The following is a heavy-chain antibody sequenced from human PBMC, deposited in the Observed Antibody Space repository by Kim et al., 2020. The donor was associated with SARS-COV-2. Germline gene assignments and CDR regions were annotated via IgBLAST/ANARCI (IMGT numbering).Heavy chain of an antibody. Sequence: SVKVSCKASGGTFSSYAISWVRQAPGQGLEWMGGIIPIFGTANYAQKFQGRVTITADESTSTAYMELSSLRSEDTAVYYCARVPCGGDCFTFDYWGQGTLVTVSS. CDR2: IIPIFGTA. J-gene: IGHJ4*02. CDR3: ARVPCGGDCFTFDY. CDR1: GGTFSSYA. D-gene: IGHD2-21*02. V-gene: IGHV1-69*13.